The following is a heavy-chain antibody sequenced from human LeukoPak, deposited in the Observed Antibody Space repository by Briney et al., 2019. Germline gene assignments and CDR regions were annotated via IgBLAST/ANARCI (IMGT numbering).Heavy chain of an antibody. CDR3: AKRRYDTSSLDWFDP. D-gene: IGHD6-13*01. J-gene: IGHJ5*02. CDR1: GFTFSSYG. V-gene: IGHV3-23*01. Sequence: GGSLRLSCAASGFTFSSYGMSWVRQAPGKGLEWVSTISGTGANTYYADSVKGRFTISRDNSKSTLYLQMNSLRVKDAAVYYCAKRRYDTSSLDWFDPWGQGTLVTVSS. CDR2: ISGTGANT.